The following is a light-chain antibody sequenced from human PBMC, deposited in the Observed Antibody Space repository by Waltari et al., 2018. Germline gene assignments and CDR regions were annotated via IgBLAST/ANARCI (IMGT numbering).Light chain of an antibody. CDR2: DVN. CDR1: SSDVGGYNY. CDR3: CSYGGSYTWV. Sequence: QSALTQFRSVSGSLGQSVTISCTGTSSDVGGYNYVSWYQQHPGKAPKLMIYDVNKRPSGVSDRFSGSKSGNTASLTISGLQAEDEAGYYCCSYGGSYTWVFGGGTELTVL. V-gene: IGLV2-11*01. J-gene: IGLJ3*02.